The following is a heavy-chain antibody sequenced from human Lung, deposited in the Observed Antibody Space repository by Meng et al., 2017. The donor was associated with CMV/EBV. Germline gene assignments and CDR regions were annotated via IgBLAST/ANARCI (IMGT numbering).Heavy chain of an antibody. V-gene: IGHV7-4-1*02. D-gene: IGHD6-19*01. CDR2: INTNTGNP. CDR3: ARDKIAVAGITGDY. CDR1: VYPFNSYA. J-gene: IGHJ4*02. Sequence: QVQLVQSGCELKKPWASAKVSCKASVYPFNSYAMNWVRQAPGQGLEWMGWINTNTGNPTYAQGFTGRFVFSLDTSVSTAYLQISSLKAEDTAVYYCARDKIAVAGITGDYWGQGTLVTVSS.